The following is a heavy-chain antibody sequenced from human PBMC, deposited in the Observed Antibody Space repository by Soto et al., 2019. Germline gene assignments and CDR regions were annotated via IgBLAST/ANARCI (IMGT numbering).Heavy chain of an antibody. J-gene: IGHJ4*02. V-gene: IGHV4-39*01. D-gene: IGHD6-19*01. CDR1: GGSISSSSYY. Sequence: QLQLQESGPGLVKPSETLSLTCSVSGGSISSSSYYWGWIRQPPGKGLEWIGSISYGGSTYYNPSLKSRVTISVDTSKNHFSLRLTSVTAADTAVYYCARQYSSGRGYFDYWGQGTLVTVSS. CDR3: ARQYSSGRGYFDY. CDR2: ISYGGST.